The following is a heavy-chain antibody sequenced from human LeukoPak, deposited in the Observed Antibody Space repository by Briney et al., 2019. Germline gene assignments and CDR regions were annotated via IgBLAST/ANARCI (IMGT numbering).Heavy chain of an antibody. J-gene: IGHJ4*02. Sequence: SEPLSLTCTVSGGSISSYYWSWIRQPPGKGPEWIGYIYTSGSTNYNPSLKSRVTISVDSSKNQFSLKLSSVTAADTAVYYCARRSGNSYDYWGQGTLVTVSS. CDR1: GGSISSYY. CDR3: ARRSGNSYDY. D-gene: IGHD1-7*01. V-gene: IGHV4-4*09. CDR2: IYTSGST.